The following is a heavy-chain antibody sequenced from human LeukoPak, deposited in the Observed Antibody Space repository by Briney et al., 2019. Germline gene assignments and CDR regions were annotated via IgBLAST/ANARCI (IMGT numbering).Heavy chain of an antibody. CDR1: GFSFTGYW. J-gene: IGHJ4*02. Sequence: GSLRLSCAASGFSFTGYWMTWVRQAPGKGLEWVARLHPDGSERYYVGSVEGRFTVFGDNAKSSLFLQMHSLRVEDTAVYYCARGGYSFDYLGQGTLVTVSS. CDR3: ARGGYSFDY. D-gene: IGHD5-12*01. CDR2: LHPDGSER. V-gene: IGHV3-7*01.